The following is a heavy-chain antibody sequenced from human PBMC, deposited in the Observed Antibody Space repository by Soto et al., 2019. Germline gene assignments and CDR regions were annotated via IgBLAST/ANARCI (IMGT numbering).Heavy chain of an antibody. J-gene: IGHJ6*03. Sequence: EVQLLESGGGLVQPGGSMRLSCAASGFTVSSYAMSWVRQAPGKGLEWVSVISGGGSTYSADSVKGRFTITRAISKNTVYLHMTSLRAEDTAVYYCSIALRFTFTTGYYIDAWRRGTTVTVSS. CDR1: GFTVSSYA. CDR3: SIALRFTFTTGYYIDA. D-gene: IGHD3-16*01. CDR2: ISGGGST. V-gene: IGHV3-23*01.